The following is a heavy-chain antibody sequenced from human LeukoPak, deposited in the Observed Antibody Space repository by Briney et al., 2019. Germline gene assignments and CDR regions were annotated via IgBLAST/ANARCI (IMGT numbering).Heavy chain of an antibody. CDR1: GFTVSNNY. D-gene: IGHD2-15*01. V-gene: IGHV3-66*01. CDR3: VKDITPYYFDY. CDR2: IYSGGST. J-gene: IGHJ4*02. Sequence: GGSLRLSCAASGFTVSNNYMNWVRQAPGKGLEWVSVIYSGGSTYYADSVKGRFTISRDNSKNTLYLQMSSLRTEDTAVYYCVKDITPYYFDYWGQGTLVTVSS.